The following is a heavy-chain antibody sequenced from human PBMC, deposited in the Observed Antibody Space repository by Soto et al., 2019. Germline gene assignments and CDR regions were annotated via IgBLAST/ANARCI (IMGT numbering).Heavy chain of an antibody. CDR1: GYTFTSYA. CDR2: INAGNGST. Sequence: ASVKVSCKASGYTFTSYAMHWVRQAPGQRLEWMGWINAGNGSTKYSQKFQGRVTITRDTSASTAYMELSSLRSEDTAVYYCAWPRAVGGIWSRRCDYYAIGGWGPGITVT. D-gene: IGHD6-13*01. V-gene: IGHV1-3*01. J-gene: IGHJ6*02. CDR3: AWPRAVGGIWSRRCDYYAIGG.